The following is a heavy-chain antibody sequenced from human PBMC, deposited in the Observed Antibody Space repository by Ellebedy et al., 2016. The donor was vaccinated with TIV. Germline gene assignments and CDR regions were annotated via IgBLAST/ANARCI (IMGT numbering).Heavy chain of an antibody. CDR2: IYPGDSDT. CDR1: GYSFTSYW. D-gene: IGHD5-18*01. Sequence: GESPKISXKGSGYSFTSYWIGWVRQMLGKGLEWMGTIYPGDSDTRYSPSFQGQVTISADKSISTAYLQWSSLKASDTSMYSCARPPTADAFDIWGQGTMVTVSS. CDR3: ARPPTADAFDI. J-gene: IGHJ3*02. V-gene: IGHV5-51*01.